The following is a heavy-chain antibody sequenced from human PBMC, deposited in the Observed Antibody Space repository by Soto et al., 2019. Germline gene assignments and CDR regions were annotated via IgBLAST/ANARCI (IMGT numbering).Heavy chain of an antibody. CDR2: IYYSGST. CDR3: ARDGGGIQLCSPDNRRVSSGMDV. J-gene: IGHJ6*02. D-gene: IGHD5-18*01. Sequence: SETLSLTCTVSGGSISSYYWSWIRQPPGKGLEWIGYIYYSGSTNYNPSLKSRVTISVDTSKNQFSLKLSSVTAADTAVYYCARDGGGIQLCSPDNRRVSSGMDVSGQATTVTVSS. V-gene: IGHV4-59*01. CDR1: GGSISSYY.